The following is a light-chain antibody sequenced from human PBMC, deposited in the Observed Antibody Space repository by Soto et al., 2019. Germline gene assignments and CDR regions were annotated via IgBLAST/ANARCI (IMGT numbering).Light chain of an antibody. CDR2: DAS. V-gene: IGKV1-39*01. CDR1: QSISSY. Sequence: DLQMTQSPSSLSASVGDRGTITCRASQSISSYLNWYQQKPGKPPKILIYDASSLASGVPSRFRGSGSGTECTLTVSRVQPEDVKTYYCQQYETYLKTFGQGTQVEIK. CDR3: QQYETYLKT. J-gene: IGKJ1*01.